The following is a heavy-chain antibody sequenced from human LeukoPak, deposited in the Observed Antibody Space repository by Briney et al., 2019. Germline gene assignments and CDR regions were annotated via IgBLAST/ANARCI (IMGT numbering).Heavy chain of an antibody. Sequence: ASVKVSCKTSGYSFTDYYIHWVRQAPGQGLEWMGWINTKSGRTSSARKFQGRVTMTRDPSITTVYMDMAWLTSDDTAIYFCARAEFFEAGAYLFGPWGQGTLVTVSS. CDR2: INTKSGRT. CDR3: ARAEFFEAGAYLFGP. V-gene: IGHV1-2*02. CDR1: GYSFTDYY. J-gene: IGHJ5*02. D-gene: IGHD3-3*01.